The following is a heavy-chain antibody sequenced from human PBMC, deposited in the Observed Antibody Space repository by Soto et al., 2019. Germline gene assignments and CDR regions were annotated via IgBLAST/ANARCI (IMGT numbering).Heavy chain of an antibody. V-gene: IGHV3-7*04. Sequence: GGSLRLSCAASGFTFSNYWMSWVRQAPGKGLDWVANIKHDGSGKYYVDSVKDRFTISRDNAKNSLYLQMNSLRAEDTAVYYCTRFAPWGTYRPDFDSWGQGTLVTVSS. CDR2: IKHDGSGK. J-gene: IGHJ4*02. CDR1: GFTFSNYW. D-gene: IGHD3-16*02. CDR3: TRFAPWGTYRPDFDS.